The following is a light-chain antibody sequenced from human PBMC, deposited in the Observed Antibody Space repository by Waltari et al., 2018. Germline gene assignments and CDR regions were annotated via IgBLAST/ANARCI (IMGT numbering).Light chain of an antibody. CDR3: SSYAGNDLVI. Sequence: QSALTQPASVSGSPGQSITISCTGTNSDVGSYNHVSWYQQHPGNAPKLMIYEVTNRPSGLSSRCSGSKSRNTASLTSTELQAEEEADYYCSSYAGNDLVIFGGGTKLTVL. CDR1: NSDVGSYNH. V-gene: IGLV2-14*01. J-gene: IGLJ2*01. CDR2: EVT.